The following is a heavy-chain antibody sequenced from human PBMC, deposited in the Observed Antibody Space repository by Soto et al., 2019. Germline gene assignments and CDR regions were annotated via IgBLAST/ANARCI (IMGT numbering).Heavy chain of an antibody. J-gene: IGHJ5*02. CDR2: ISGSGGST. CDR3: AKERRTPGVWFDP. V-gene: IGHV3-23*01. CDR1: GFTLSSYA. Sequence: PGGSLRPSCSAAGFTLSSYAISWVRQAPGKGLGWGSAISGSGGSTYYADSVKGRFTISRDNSKNTLYLQMNSLRAEDTAVYYCAKERRTPGVWFDPWGQGTLVTVSS. D-gene: IGHD3-10*01.